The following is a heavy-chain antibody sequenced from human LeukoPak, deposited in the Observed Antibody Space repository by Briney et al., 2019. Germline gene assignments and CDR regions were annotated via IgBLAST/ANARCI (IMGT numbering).Heavy chain of an antibody. V-gene: IGHV4-34*01. Sequence: SETLSLTCAVYGGSFGGYYWSGIAQPPGKGLEWLGEINHSGSTNYNPSLKSRVTISVDTSKNQFSLELSSVTAADTAVYYCARVRKGGVPAAVDAFDIWGQGTMVTVSS. CDR2: INHSGST. D-gene: IGHD2-2*01. CDR3: ARVRKGGVPAAVDAFDI. J-gene: IGHJ3*02. CDR1: GGSFGGYY.